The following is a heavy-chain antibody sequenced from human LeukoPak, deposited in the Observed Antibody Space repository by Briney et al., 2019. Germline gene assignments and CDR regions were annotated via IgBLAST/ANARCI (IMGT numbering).Heavy chain of an antibody. CDR1: GGSFSGYY. CDR2: INHSGST. J-gene: IGHJ6*02. D-gene: IGHD5-18*01. CDR3: ASRPYGYGYYYYGMDV. V-gene: IGHV4-34*01. Sequence: SETLSLTCAVYGGSFSGYYWSWIRQPPGKGLEWIGEINHSGSTNYNPSLTSRVTISVDTSKNQFSLKLSSVTAADTAVYYCASRPYGYGYYYYGMDVWGQGTTVTVSS.